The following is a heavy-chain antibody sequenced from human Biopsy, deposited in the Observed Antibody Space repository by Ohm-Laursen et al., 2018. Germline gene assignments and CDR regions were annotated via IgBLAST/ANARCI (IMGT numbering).Heavy chain of an antibody. CDR1: GGPFGISSHY. V-gene: IGHV4-39*01. Sequence: SDTLSLTCTVSGGPFGISSHYWIWIRQPPGKGLEWIGSIYSNDTTHYNASLQGRITISVDQPKNQFSLRLTSVTAADTAVYYCAKRDLSGTSPAWGQGTVVTVSS. J-gene: IGHJ5*02. D-gene: IGHD1-26*01. CDR3: AKRDLSGTSPA. CDR2: IYSNDTT.